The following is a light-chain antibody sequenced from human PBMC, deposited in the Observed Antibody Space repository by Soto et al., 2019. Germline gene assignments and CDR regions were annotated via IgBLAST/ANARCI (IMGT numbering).Light chain of an antibody. CDR3: QQYHSPPVT. CDR1: QSVLKSSDNKNY. J-gene: IGKJ4*01. V-gene: IGKV4-1*01. CDR2: LAS. Sequence: DIVMTQSPDSLAVSLGERATINCKSSQSVLKSSDNKNYLAWYQQKPGQPPKLLIYLASTRKSGVPDRFSGSGPGTDFTHTISSLQAEDVAAYYCQQYHSPPVTFGVGTKVEIK.